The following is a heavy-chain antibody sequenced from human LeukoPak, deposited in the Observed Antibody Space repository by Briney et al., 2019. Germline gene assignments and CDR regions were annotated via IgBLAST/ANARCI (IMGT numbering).Heavy chain of an antibody. CDR1: GGSFSGYY. D-gene: IGHD3-9*01. CDR2: INHSGST. Sequence: SETLSLTCAVYGGSFSGYYWSWIRQPPGKGLEWIGEINHSGSTNYNPSLKSRVTISVDTSKNQFSLKLSSVTAADTAVYYCARALNRITIFPTPHGMDVWGQGTTVTVSS. CDR3: ARALNRITIFPTPHGMDV. J-gene: IGHJ6*02. V-gene: IGHV4-34*01.